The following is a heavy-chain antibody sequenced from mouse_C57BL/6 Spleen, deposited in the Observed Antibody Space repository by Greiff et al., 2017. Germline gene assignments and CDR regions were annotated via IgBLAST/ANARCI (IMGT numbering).Heavy chain of an antibody. CDR2: ISSGSSTI. Sequence: DVQLVESGGGLVKPGGSLKLSCAASGFTFSDYGMHWVRQAPEKGLEWVAYISSGSSTIYYADTVKGRFTISRDNAKNTLFLQMTSLRSEDTAMYYCARFTVTFYFDYWGQGTTLTVSS. D-gene: IGHD1-1*01. CDR1: GFTFSDYG. V-gene: IGHV5-17*01. CDR3: ARFTVTFYFDY. J-gene: IGHJ2*01.